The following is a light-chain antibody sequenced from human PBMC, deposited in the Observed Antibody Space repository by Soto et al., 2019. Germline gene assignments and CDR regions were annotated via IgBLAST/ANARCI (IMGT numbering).Light chain of an antibody. Sequence: EIVLTQSPGTLSLSPGERATLSCRASQSVSSIYLAWYQQKLGQAPRLLIYGASTRATGIPARFSGSGSGTEFTLTISSLQSEDFAVYYCQQYNNWPPLTFGGGTKVDI. J-gene: IGKJ4*01. V-gene: IGKV3-15*01. CDR3: QQYNNWPPLT. CDR1: QSVSSIY. CDR2: GAS.